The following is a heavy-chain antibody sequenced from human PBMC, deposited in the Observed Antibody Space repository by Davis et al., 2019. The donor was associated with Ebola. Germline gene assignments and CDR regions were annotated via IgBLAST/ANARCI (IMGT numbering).Heavy chain of an antibody. D-gene: IGHD6-19*01. V-gene: IGHV3-21*01. CDR2: ISSSSSYI. CDR3: ARDWGISSDSGWYGG. Sequence: GESLKISCAVSGFTFSTYTMNWVRQAPGKGLEWVSSISSSSSYIYYADSVKGRFTISRDNTKNSLYLQMNSLRAEDTAVYYCARDWGISSDSGWYGGWGQGTLVTVSS. J-gene: IGHJ4*02. CDR1: GFTFSTYT.